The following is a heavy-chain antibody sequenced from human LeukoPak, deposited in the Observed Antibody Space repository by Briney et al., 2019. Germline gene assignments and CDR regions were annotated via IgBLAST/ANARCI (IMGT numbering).Heavy chain of an antibody. CDR2: IYTSGST. CDR1: GSSISSYY. D-gene: IGHD2-2*01. Sequence: SETLSLTCTVSGSSISSYYWSWIRQPAGKGLEWIGRIYTSGSTNYNPSLKSRVTMSVDTSKNQFSLKLSSVTAADTAVYYCVGVVVPAASYYYYYYMDVWGKGTTVTVSS. CDR3: VGVVVPAASYYYYYYMDV. V-gene: IGHV4-4*07. J-gene: IGHJ6*03.